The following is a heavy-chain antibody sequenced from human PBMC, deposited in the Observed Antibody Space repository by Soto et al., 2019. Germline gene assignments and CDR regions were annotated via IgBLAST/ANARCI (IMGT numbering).Heavy chain of an antibody. J-gene: IGHJ4*02. Sequence: WGSLRLACVASGFTFISYCIHCFRHPPLKWLEWVGVIRDDGSNKNYADSVKGRFTISRYNSKNTLYLQMHSMRAEDTVVYYCAREAGPYYYDSSGYYDDWGQGTLVTVSS. D-gene: IGHD3-22*01. CDR2: IRDDGSNK. V-gene: IGHV3-33*01. CDR3: AREAGPYYYDSSGYYDD. CDR1: GFTFISYC.